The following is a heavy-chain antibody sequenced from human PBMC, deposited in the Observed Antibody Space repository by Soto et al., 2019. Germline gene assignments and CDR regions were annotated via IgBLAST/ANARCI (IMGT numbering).Heavy chain of an antibody. D-gene: IGHD6-6*01. CDR3: ARHLSSSVDS. CDR1: GFTFSSYA. J-gene: IGHJ4*02. Sequence: GGSLRLSCAASGFTFSSYAMTWVRLAPGKGLQWVSSITGSGSYIYYADSLKGRFTISXXXXXXSXWXQMXXLRADDTALYYCARHLSSSVDSWGQGTLVTVSS. CDR2: ITGSGSYI. V-gene: IGHV3-21*01.